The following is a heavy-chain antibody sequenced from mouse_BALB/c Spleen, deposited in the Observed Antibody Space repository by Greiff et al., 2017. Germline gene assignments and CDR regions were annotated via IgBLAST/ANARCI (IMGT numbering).Heavy chain of an antibody. CDR3: ASGLLHCYFDV. CDR1: GYTFTSYY. CDR2: INPSTGYT. Sequence: QVQLQQSGAELVKPGASVKLSCKASGYTFTSYYMYWVKQRPGQGLEWIGEINPSTGYTEYNQKFKDKATLTADKSSSTAYMQLSSLTSEDSAVYYCASGLLHCYFDVWGEGTTVTVSS. J-gene: IGHJ1*01. V-gene: IGHV1S81*02. D-gene: IGHD2-3*01.